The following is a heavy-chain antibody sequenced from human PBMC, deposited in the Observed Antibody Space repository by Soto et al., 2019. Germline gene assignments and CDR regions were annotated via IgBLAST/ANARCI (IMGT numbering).Heavy chain of an antibody. CDR1: GFTFSNYN. J-gene: IGHJ3*02. D-gene: IGHD2-2*01. CDR2: ISSSSSTI. Sequence: GGSLRLSCAASGFTFSNYNINWVRQAPGKGLEWVSYISSSSSTIYYADSVKGRFTISRDNAKNSLYLQMNSLRAEDTAVYYCARGLLGYCSGTTCYFAFDIWGQGTMVTVSS. CDR3: ARGLLGYCSGTTCYFAFDI. V-gene: IGHV3-48*01.